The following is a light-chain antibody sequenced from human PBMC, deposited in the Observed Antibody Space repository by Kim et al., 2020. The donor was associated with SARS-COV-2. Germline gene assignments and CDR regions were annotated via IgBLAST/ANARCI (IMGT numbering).Light chain of an antibody. CDR2: DAS. V-gene: IGKV3-11*01. Sequence: EVVLTQSPATLSLSPGERATLSCRASQSVSSYLAWYQQKPGQAPRLLIYDASNRGTGIPVRFSGSGSGTDFPLTISSLEPEDFAVYYCQQRSNWPHTFGGGTKVDIK. J-gene: IGKJ4*01. CDR3: QQRSNWPHT. CDR1: QSVSSY.